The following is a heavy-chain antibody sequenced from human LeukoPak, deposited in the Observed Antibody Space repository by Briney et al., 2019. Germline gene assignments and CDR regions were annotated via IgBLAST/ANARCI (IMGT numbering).Heavy chain of an antibody. Sequence: GGSLRLSCAASGFTFSSYAMSWVRQAPGKGLEWVSAISGSGGSTYYADSVKGRFTISRDNSKNTLYLQMNSLRAEDTAVYYCAKDVGYSSSWYRYFDCWGQGTLVTVSS. J-gene: IGHJ4*02. D-gene: IGHD6-13*01. CDR2: ISGSGGST. V-gene: IGHV3-23*01. CDR1: GFTFSSYA. CDR3: AKDVGYSSSWYRYFDC.